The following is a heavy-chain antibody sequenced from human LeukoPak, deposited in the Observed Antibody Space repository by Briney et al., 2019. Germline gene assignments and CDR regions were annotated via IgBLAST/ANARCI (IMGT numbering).Heavy chain of an antibody. CDR1: GFTFSSYG. CDR2: IGGSGGRT. Sequence: SGGSLRLSCAASGFTFSSYGMSWVRLAPGKGLEWVSAIGGSGGRTYYADSVKGRFTISRDNSKNTLYLQMNSLRVEDTAIYYCAKAPAGPEYSSTWKFGYNWFDPWGQGTLVTVSS. J-gene: IGHJ5*02. CDR3: AKAPAGPEYSSTWKFGYNWFDP. V-gene: IGHV3-23*01. D-gene: IGHD6-13*01.